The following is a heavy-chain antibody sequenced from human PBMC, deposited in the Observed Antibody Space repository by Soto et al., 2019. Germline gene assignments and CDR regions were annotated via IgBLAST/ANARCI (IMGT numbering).Heavy chain of an antibody. CDR1: GGSISSGGYY. Sequence: SETLSLTCTVSGGSISSGGYYWSWIRQHPGKGLEWIGYIYYSGSTYYNPSLKSRVTISVDTSKNQFSLKLSSVTAADTAVYYCARVYGGVFSYYFDYWGQGTLVTVSS. V-gene: IGHV4-31*03. D-gene: IGHD3-10*01. CDR3: ARVYGGVFSYYFDY. J-gene: IGHJ4*02. CDR2: IYYSGST.